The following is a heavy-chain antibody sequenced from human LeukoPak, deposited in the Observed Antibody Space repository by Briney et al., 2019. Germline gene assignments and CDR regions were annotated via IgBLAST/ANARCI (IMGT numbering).Heavy chain of an antibody. CDR1: GGSFSGYY. J-gene: IGHJ4*02. D-gene: IGHD5-12*01. CDR2: VNHSGST. CDR3: ARGRIGLDMVATGPAYHFDY. Sequence: KASETLSLTCAVYGGSFSGYYWSWIRQPPGKGLEWIGEVNHSGSTNYNPSLKSRVTISVDTSKNQFSLKLSSVTAADTAVYYRARGRIGLDMVATGPAYHFDYWGQGTLVTV. V-gene: IGHV4-34*01.